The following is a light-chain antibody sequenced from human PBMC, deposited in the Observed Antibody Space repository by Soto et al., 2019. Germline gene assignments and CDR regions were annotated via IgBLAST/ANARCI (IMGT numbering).Light chain of an antibody. Sequence: DIQMTQSPSTLSASVGDRVTITCRASQSISSWLGWYQQKPGKAPKLLIYDASSLESGVPSRFSGSGSGTEFTLTISSLQPDDFATYYCQQYNSYREFGQGTKVEIK. CDR3: QQYNSYRE. V-gene: IGKV1-5*01. CDR1: QSISSW. CDR2: DAS. J-gene: IGKJ1*01.